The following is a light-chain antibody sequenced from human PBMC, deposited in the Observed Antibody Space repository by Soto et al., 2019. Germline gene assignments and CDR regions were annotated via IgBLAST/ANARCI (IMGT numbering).Light chain of an antibody. CDR2: SAS. V-gene: IGKV1-27*01. Sequence: DIQMTQSPSSLSASVGDRVTITCRASQAISSYLAWYQQKPGKVPKVLIYSASTLQSGVLSRFSGSGSGTDFTLTISSLQPEDVATYYCQKYNSAPALAFGGGTKVEIK. J-gene: IGKJ4*01. CDR3: QKYNSAPALA. CDR1: QAISSY.